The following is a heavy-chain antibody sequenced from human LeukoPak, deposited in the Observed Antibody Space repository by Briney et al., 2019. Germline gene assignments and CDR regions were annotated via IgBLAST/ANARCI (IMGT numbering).Heavy chain of an antibody. D-gene: IGHD2-21*02. CDR1: GYNFTSHW. V-gene: IGHV5-51*01. CDR3: ARGHHVVVATATWASDAFDL. J-gene: IGHJ3*01. Sequence: GESLKISCKGSGYNFTSHWIGWVRQMPGKGLEWMGIIYPGDSDSRQSPSLRGQVTISADKSINTACLQWNSLKASDTAMYYCARGHHVVVATATWASDAFDLWGQGTMVTVSS. CDR2: IYPGDSDS.